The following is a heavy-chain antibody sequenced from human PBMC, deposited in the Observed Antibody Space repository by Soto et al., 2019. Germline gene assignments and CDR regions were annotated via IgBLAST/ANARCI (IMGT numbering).Heavy chain of an antibody. CDR3: ARSWQGDF. V-gene: IGHV3-23*01. Sequence: GGSLRLSCAASGFSFSTFAMNWVRQAPGKGLEWVSAISGSGRDTYYGDSVKGRFTVSRDNSKNMLYLQMNSLRAEDAAVYYCARSWQGDFWGQGTLVTVSS. CDR2: ISGSGRDT. CDR1: GFSFSTFA. D-gene: IGHD2-15*01. J-gene: IGHJ4*02.